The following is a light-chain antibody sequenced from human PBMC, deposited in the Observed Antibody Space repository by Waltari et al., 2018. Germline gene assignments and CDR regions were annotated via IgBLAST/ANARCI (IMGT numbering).Light chain of an antibody. Sequence: QSALTQPRSVSGSPGTSVTVSCPDTSNDAGGSNYVPWYQPHTDKTPKLIIYDINTRPSGVPDRFSGSKSGNTASLTISGLQAEDEADYYCCSYVGSNTYWVFGGGTKLTVL. CDR3: CSYVGSNTYWV. CDR1: SNDAGGSNY. V-gene: IGLV2-11*01. J-gene: IGLJ3*02. CDR2: DIN.